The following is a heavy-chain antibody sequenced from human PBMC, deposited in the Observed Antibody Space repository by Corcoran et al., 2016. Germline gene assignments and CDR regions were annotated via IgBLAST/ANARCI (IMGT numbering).Heavy chain of an antibody. CDR2: IWYDGSIK. CDR3: TRAEYANGWYDY. CDR1: GFSFSSYG. V-gene: IGHV3-33*08. Sequence: QVQLVESGGGVVQPGRSLRLSCAASGFSFSSYGMHWVRQAPGKGLDWVAVIWYDGSIKYYADSVKGRFTISRDNAKNTLYLQMNSLRAEDTALYYCTRAEYANGWYDYWGQGTLVTVSS. D-gene: IGHD6-19*01. J-gene: IGHJ4*02.